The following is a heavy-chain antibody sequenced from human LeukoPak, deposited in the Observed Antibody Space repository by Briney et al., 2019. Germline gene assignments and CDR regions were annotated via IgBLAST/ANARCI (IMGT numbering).Heavy chain of an antibody. D-gene: IGHD2-2*01. CDR2: FYDTVST. CDR3: ARHGAFLTRGFCSSSNCYVDGLQT. Sequence: SETLSLTCTVSGGSISSSYWSWIRQSPGKGLEWIGYFYDTVSTKYNPTLKRRVSISFDTSKNQVSLKLNPVTSADTTVYYCARHGAFLTRGFCSSSNCYVDGLQTWGQGIMVTVSS. CDR1: GGSISSSY. J-gene: IGHJ3*01. V-gene: IGHV4-59*08.